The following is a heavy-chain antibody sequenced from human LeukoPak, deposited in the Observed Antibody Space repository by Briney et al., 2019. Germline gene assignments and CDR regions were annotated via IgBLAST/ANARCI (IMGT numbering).Heavy chain of an antibody. V-gene: IGHV4-39*07. D-gene: IGHD2-2*01. CDR1: GGSISSSSYY. CDR3: ARKTDIVVVPAAIDYAFDI. J-gene: IGHJ3*02. Sequence: SETLSLTCTVSGGSISSSSYYWGWIRQPPGKGLEWIGSIYYSGSTYYNPSLKSRVTISVDTSKNQFSLKLSSVTAADTAVYYCARKTDIVVVPAAIDYAFDIWGQGTMVTVSS. CDR2: IYYSGST.